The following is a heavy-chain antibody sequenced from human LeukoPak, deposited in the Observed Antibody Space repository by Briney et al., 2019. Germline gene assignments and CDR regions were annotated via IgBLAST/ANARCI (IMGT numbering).Heavy chain of an antibody. CDR3: ARDGGYCSSMSKGEPCNWFDP. D-gene: IGHD2-2*01. Sequence: GASVKVSCKASGYTFTGYYMHWVRQAPGQGLEWMGWINPNSGGTNYAQKFQGRVTMTRDTSISTAYMELSRLRSDDTAVYYCARDGGYCSSMSKGEPCNWFDPWGQGTLVTVSS. CDR2: INPNSGGT. CDR1: GYTFTGYY. V-gene: IGHV1-2*02. J-gene: IGHJ5*02.